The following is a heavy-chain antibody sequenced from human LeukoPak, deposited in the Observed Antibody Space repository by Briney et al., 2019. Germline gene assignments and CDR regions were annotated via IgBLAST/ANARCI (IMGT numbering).Heavy chain of an antibody. D-gene: IGHD6-6*01. J-gene: IGHJ4*02. CDR2: ISWNSGSI. V-gene: IGHV3-9*01. CDR1: GFTFDDYA. CDR3: AKVGSSGTKESDY. Sequence: GRSLRLSCAASGFTFDDYAMHWVRQAPGKGPEWVSGISWNSGSIGYADSVKGRFTISRDNAKNSLYLQMNSLRAEDTALYYCAKVGSSGTKESDYWGQGTLVTVSS.